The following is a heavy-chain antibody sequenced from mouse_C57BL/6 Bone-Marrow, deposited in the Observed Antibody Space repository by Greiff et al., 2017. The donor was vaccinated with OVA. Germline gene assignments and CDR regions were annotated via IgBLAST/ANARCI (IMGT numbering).Heavy chain of an antibody. Sequence: QVQLQQPGAELVTPGASVKMSCKASGYTFTSYWITWVKQRPGQGLEWIGDIYPGSGSTYYNEKFKSKATLTVDTSSSTAYMQLSSLTSADSAVDYCARDLGRDYFDYWGQGTTLTVSS. D-gene: IGHD4-1*01. CDR2: IYPGSGST. J-gene: IGHJ2*01. CDR3: ARDLGRDYFDY. V-gene: IGHV1-55*01. CDR1: GYTFTSYW.